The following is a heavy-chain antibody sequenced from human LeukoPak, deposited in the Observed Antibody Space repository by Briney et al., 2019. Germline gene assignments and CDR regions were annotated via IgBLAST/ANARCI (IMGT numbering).Heavy chain of an antibody. CDR2: IYPGDSDT. CDR1: GYSFTSYW. D-gene: IGHD3-10*01. CDR3: ARQKTYYYGSDAFDI. Sequence: GESLQISCKGSGYSFTSYWIGWVRQLPGKGLEWMGIIYPGDSDTRYSPSFQGQVTISADKSISTAYLQWSSPKASDTAMYYCARQKTYYYGSDAFDIWGQGTMVTVSS. V-gene: IGHV5-51*01. J-gene: IGHJ3*02.